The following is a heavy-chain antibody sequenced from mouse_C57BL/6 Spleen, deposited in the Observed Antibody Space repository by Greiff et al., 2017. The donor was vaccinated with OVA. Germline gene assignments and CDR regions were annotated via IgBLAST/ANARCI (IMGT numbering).Heavy chain of an antibody. CDR1: GFTFSDYG. D-gene: IGHD2-4*01. CDR3: ARGDYDYDGDAMDY. Sequence: EVQVVESGGGLVKPGGSLKLSCAASGFTFSDYGMHWVRQAPEKGLEWVAYISSGSSTIYYADTVKGRFTISRDNARNTLFLQMTSLRSEDTAMYYCARGDYDYDGDAMDYWGQGTSVTVSS. J-gene: IGHJ4*01. CDR2: ISSGSSTI. V-gene: IGHV5-17*01.